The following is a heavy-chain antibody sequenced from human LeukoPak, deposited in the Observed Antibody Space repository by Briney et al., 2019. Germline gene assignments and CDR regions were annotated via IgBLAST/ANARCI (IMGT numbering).Heavy chain of an antibody. V-gene: IGHV3-21*01. CDR2: ISSSSSYI. CDR1: GFTFSSYA. J-gene: IGHJ2*01. D-gene: IGHD3-10*01. Sequence: GGSLRLSCAASGFTFSSYAMSWVRQAPGKGLEWVSPISSSSSYIYYADSVKGRFTISRDNAKNSLYLQMNSLRAEDTAVYYCAGDRVTMVRAMWYFDLWGRGTLVTVSS. CDR3: AGDRVTMVRAMWYFDL.